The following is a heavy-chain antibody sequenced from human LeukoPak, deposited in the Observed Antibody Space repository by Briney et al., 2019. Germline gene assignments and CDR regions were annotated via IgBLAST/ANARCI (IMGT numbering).Heavy chain of an antibody. V-gene: IGHV1-69*13. J-gene: IGHJ5*02. CDR1: GGTFSTYA. CDR2: IIPIFGTA. Sequence: SVKASCKASGGTFSTYAIDLVRQAPGQGLEWMGGIIPIFGTAIYAQNFQGRFTITADESSRTAYIEPRSLRVEDTAPSFRSKDLRNWFDRWGQGALVTVS. CDR3: SKDLRNWFDR.